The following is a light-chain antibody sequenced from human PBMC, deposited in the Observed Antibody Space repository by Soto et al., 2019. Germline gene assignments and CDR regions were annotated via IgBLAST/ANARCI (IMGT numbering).Light chain of an antibody. J-gene: IGKJ2*01. V-gene: IGKV1-9*01. CDR2: AAS. CDR3: QQLNSYPYT. Sequence: DIQMTQSPSSPSASVGDRVTITCRASQNIIFYLNWYQQKPGKAPKLLIYAASNLQSGVPSRFSGSGSGTEFTLTVSSLQPEDFATYYCQQLNSYPYTFGQGTKVDIK. CDR1: QNIIFY.